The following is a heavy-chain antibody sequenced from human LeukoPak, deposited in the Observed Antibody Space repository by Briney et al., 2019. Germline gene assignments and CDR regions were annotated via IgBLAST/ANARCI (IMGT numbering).Heavy chain of an antibody. Sequence: GGSLRLSSAASGFTFSDYYMNWVRHAPGKGLEWVSYISSIGSTIYYADSVKGRFTISRDNAKNSLYLQMNSLRAEDTAVYYCARARGSIVVVPAAPFDYWGQGTLVTVSS. D-gene: IGHD2-2*01. CDR2: ISSIGSTI. CDR3: ARARGSIVVVPAAPFDY. CDR1: GFTFSDYY. V-gene: IGHV3-11*04. J-gene: IGHJ4*02.